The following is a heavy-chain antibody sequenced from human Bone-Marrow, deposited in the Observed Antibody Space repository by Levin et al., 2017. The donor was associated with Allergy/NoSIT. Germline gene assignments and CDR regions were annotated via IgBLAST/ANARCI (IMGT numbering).Heavy chain of an antibody. V-gene: IGHV4-59*11. CDR3: ATGDATFDF. CDR2: ILWSGYT. CDR1: TVSMNTPY. Sequence: SQTLSLTCTVSTVSMNTPYWNWIRQPPGKGLEWIGYILWSGYTNYNPSLKSRVTMSVDTSTKQFSLNLTSVTAADAAVYYCATGDATFDFWGQGTLVTVSS. J-gene: IGHJ4*02.